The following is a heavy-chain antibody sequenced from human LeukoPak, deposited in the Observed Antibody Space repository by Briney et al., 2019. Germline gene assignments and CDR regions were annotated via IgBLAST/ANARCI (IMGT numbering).Heavy chain of an antibody. J-gene: IGHJ3*02. D-gene: IGHD1-26*01. V-gene: IGHV1-18*01. CDR2: ISGYNGNT. Sequence: ASVKVSCKASGYTFTTYNINWVRQAPGQGLEWMGWISGYNGNTNYAQKLQGRVTMTTDTSTSTAYMELRSLRAEDTAVYYCAKVWEDSFDIWGQGTMVTVSS. CDR3: AKVWEDSFDI. CDR1: GYTFTTYN.